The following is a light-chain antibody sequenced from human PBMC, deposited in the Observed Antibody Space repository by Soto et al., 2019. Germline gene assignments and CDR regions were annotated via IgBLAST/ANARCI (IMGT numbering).Light chain of an antibody. CDR2: GTS. J-gene: IGKJ2*01. Sequence: EIVMTQSPVALSVSPGESAALSCRASQSVGRNFAWYQQRPGQAPRVLIYGTSTRATGVPARFSGSGSGTDFTRTISSLPSEDFAVYYCQQYNKWPYTFGQGTRLEIK. CDR1: QSVGRN. CDR3: QQYNKWPYT. V-gene: IGKV3-15*01.